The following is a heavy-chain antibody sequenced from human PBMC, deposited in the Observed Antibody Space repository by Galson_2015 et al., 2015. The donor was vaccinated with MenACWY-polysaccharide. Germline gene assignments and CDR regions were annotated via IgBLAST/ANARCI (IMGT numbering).Heavy chain of an antibody. V-gene: IGHV3-21*01. CDR3: EKSLYILDY. CDR1: GFTFSSNP. CDR2: ISSTGSRI. Sequence: SLRLSCAASGFTFSSNPMNWVRQAPGKGLEWVSSISSTGSRIYYADSVKGRFTISRDNAENSLYLQMNSLRDEDTAVYYFEKSLYILDYWGQGTPVTVSS. D-gene: IGHD2-21*01. J-gene: IGHJ4*02.